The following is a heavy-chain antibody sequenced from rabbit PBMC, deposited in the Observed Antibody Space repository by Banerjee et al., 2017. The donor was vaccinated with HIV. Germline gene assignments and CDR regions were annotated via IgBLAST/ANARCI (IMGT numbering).Heavy chain of an antibody. D-gene: IGHD4-1*01. V-gene: IGHV1S45*01. CDR3: ARDLAGVIGWNFDL. J-gene: IGHJ4*01. CDR2: IYTNTGNT. Sequence: QEQLVESGGGLVQPEGSLTLTCKASGFTLSSYWMWWVRQAPGKGLEWIACIYTNTGNTVYARWAKGRFTISRTSSTTVALQMTSLTAADTATYFCARDLAGVIGWNFDLWGPGTLVTVS. CDR1: GFTLSSYW.